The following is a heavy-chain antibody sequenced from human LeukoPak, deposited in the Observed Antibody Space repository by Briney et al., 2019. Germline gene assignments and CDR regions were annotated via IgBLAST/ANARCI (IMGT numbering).Heavy chain of an antibody. Sequence: PGGSLRLSCAASGFTISRYVMSWVRQAPGKGLEWVSGISGGGGSTYYADSVKGRFTISRDNSKNTLYLQMNSLRAEDTAVYYCAKYSSGWYPGYFQHWGQGTLVTVSS. CDR1: GFTISRYV. CDR3: AKYSSGWYPGYFQH. V-gene: IGHV3-23*01. CDR2: ISGGGGST. J-gene: IGHJ1*01. D-gene: IGHD6-19*01.